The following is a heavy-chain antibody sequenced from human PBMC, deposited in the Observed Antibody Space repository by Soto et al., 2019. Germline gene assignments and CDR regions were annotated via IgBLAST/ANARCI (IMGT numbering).Heavy chain of an antibody. CDR1: GGSFSGYY. CDR2: INHSGST. V-gene: IGHV4-34*01. CDR3: ARELGNSSSSDY. Sequence: QVQLQQWGAGLLKPSETLSLTCAVYGGSFSGYYWSWIRQPPGTGLEWIGEINHSGSTNYNPSLTSRVTISVDTSKNQFSLKLSSVTAADTAVYYCARELGNSSSSDYWGQGTLVTVSS. D-gene: IGHD6-6*01. J-gene: IGHJ4*02.